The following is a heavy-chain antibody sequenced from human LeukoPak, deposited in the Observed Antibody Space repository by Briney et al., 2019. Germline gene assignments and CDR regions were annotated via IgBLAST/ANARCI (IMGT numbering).Heavy chain of an antibody. CDR1: GGTFSSYA. Sequence: SVKVSCKASGGTFSSYAISWVRQAPGQGLEWMGGIIPILGTANYAQKFQGRVTITADKSTSTAYMELSSLRSEDTAVYYCARAGAVVDNWFDPWGQGTLVTVSS. V-gene: IGHV1-69*10. J-gene: IGHJ5*02. CDR2: IIPILGTA. D-gene: IGHD2-15*01. CDR3: ARAGAVVDNWFDP.